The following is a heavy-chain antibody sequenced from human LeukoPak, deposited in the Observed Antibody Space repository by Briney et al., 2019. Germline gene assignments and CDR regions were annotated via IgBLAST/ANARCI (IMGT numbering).Heavy chain of an antibody. Sequence: GRSLRLSCAASGFTFGSYGMHWVRQAPGKGLEWAAVIWFDGSNKYFADSVKGRFTISRDKSKNTLYLQMNSLRAEDTAVYYCARGYRDRYGDYFDYWGQGTLVTVSS. D-gene: IGHD4-17*01. CDR3: ARGYRDRYGDYFDY. V-gene: IGHV3-33*01. CDR2: IWFDGSNK. J-gene: IGHJ4*02. CDR1: GFTFGSYG.